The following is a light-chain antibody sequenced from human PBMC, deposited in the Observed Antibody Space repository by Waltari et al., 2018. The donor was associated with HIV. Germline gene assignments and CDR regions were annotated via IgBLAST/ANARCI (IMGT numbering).Light chain of an antibody. V-gene: IGLV6-57*01. CDR1: RASIDSYE. J-gene: IGLJ2*01. CDR3: QSYDGDNHVI. CDR2: SGY. Sequence: NFLLTHRHSVSASPGKTVTITCPRSRASIDSYEAPWSQKRPGNSPTTVTYSGYDRSSDVTELFSGSIDSSSNTPSLTISGLESEYEAAYYCQSYDGDNHVIFSGGTKLTLL.